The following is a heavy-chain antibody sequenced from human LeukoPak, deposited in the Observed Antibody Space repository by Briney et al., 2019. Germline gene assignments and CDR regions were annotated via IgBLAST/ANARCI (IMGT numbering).Heavy chain of an antibody. Sequence: SETLSLTCNVSGGSISSYYWSWIRQPPGKGLEWIGYMYYSGNTNYNPSLKSRVTTSVDTPKNQFSLELNSVTAADTAVYYCARHTLVGARNAFDIWGQGTMVTVSS. D-gene: IGHD1-26*01. CDR1: GGSISSYY. CDR3: ARHTLVGARNAFDI. CDR2: MYYSGNT. V-gene: IGHV4-59*08. J-gene: IGHJ3*02.